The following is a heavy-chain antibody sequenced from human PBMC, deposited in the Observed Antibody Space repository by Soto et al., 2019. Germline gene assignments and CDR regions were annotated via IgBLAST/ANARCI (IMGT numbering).Heavy chain of an antibody. J-gene: IGHJ5*02. Sequence: GASVKFSFQASVGTFTSYAISWLRQAPGQGLEWMGGIIPNSGTANYAQKFQGRGTMTRNTSTSTAYMELSSLRSEDTAASSCARGRLRLREFDPWGQGTLVPVSS. CDR3: ARGRLRLREFDP. V-gene: IGHV1-69*05. CDR2: IIPNSGTA. CDR1: VGTFTSYA. D-gene: IGHD3-16*01.